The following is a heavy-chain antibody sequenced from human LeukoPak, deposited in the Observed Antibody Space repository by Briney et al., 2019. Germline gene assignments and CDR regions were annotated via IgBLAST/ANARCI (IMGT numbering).Heavy chain of an antibody. J-gene: IGHJ4*02. CDR1: GGTFSSYA. D-gene: IGHD6-13*01. V-gene: IGHV1-69*06. CDR3: ARLYSSSYSQTPKDY. CDR2: IIPIFGTA. Sequence: ASVKVSCKASGGTFSSYAISWVRQAPGQGLEWMGGIIPIFGTANYAQKFQGRATITADKSTSTAYMELSSLRSEDTAVYYCARLYSSSYSQTPKDYWGQGTLVTVSS.